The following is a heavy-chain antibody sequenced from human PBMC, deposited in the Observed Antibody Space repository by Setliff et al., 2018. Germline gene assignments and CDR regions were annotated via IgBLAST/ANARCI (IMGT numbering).Heavy chain of an antibody. Sequence: ASVKVSCKASGYIFTRYRITWVRQSPGQGLEWMGWISAYNGYIIYAQKLQGRVTMTTDTSTSTAYMEVRSLRSDDTAVYYCARAPGTVVVPASRSAFDIWGQGTMVTVSS. D-gene: IGHD2-2*01. J-gene: IGHJ3*02. CDR2: ISAYNGYI. CDR1: GYIFTRYR. CDR3: ARAPGTVVVPASRSAFDI. V-gene: IGHV1-18*01.